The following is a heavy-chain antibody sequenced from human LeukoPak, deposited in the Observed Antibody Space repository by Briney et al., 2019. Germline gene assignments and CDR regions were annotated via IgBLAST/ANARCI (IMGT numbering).Heavy chain of an antibody. V-gene: IGHV3-23*01. CDR1: GFTFSSYG. D-gene: IGHD3-10*01. CDR3: ARDRGYYGSGRSFDP. CDR2: INDSGGRT. Sequence: GGTLRLSCAASGFTFSSYGMSWVRQAPGKGLEWVSSINDSGGRTYYADSVKGRFTISRDNSKNTLYLQMNSLRAEDTAVYYCARDRGYYGSGRSFDPWGQGTLVTVSS. J-gene: IGHJ5*02.